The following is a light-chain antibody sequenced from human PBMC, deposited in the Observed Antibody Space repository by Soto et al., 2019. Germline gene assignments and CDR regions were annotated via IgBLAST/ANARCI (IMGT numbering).Light chain of an antibody. CDR1: QSVSSN. V-gene: IGKV3-15*01. Sequence: EIVMTQSPATLSVSPGERVTLSCRASQSVSSNLAWYQQKPGQAPRLLIYGASTRATDIPARFSGSGSGTEFTLTISSLQSEDFAVYYVQQYNKWHRTFGQGTNVEMK. J-gene: IGKJ1*01. CDR3: QQYNKWHRT. CDR2: GAS.